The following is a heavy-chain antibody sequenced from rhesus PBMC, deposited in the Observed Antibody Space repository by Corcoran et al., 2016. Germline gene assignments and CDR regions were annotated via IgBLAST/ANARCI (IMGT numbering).Heavy chain of an antibody. V-gene: IGHV1-138*01. CDR1: GYTFTAHY. J-gene: IGHJ6*01. CDR3: ARFYGNYGLDS. D-gene: IGHD4-29*01. CDR2: TNPRTGGT. Sequence: QVQLVQSGAEVKKPGSSVKVSCKASGYTFTAHYMHWVRPAPGQGLEWMGETNPRTGGTNYAQKFQGRVTMTRDTSTSTAYMELSSLRSEDTAVYYCARFYGNYGLDSWGQGVVVTVTS.